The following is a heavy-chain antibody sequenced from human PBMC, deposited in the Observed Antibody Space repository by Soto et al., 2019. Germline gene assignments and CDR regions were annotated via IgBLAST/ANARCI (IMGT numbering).Heavy chain of an antibody. J-gene: IGHJ5*02. Sequence: GGSLRLSCAASGFTFSSYWMHWVRQAPGKGLVYVSRINSDGSSTSYADSVKGRFTISRDNAKNTLYLQMNSLRAEDTAVYYCAKGYSINWFDPWGQGTLVTVSS. V-gene: IGHV3-74*01. CDR2: INSDGSST. CDR1: GFTFSSYW. CDR3: AKGYSINWFDP. D-gene: IGHD5-18*01.